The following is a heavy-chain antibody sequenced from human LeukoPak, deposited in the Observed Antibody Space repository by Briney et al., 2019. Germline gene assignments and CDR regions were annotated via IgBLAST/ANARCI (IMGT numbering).Heavy chain of an antibody. CDR2: IIPIFGTA. CDR3: AKEGRSLQTY. D-gene: IGHD5-24*01. V-gene: IGHV1-69*13. Sequence: SVKVSCKASGGTFSSYAISWVRQAPGQGLEWMGGIIPIFGTANYAQKFQGRVTITADESTSTAYMELSSLRVEDTAVYYCAKEGRSLQTYWGQGTLVTVSS. CDR1: GGTFSSYA. J-gene: IGHJ4*02.